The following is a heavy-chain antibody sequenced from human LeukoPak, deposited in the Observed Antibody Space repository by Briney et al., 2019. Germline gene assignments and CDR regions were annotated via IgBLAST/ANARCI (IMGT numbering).Heavy chain of an antibody. Sequence: ASVKVSCKASGYTFTSYDINWVRQATGQGLEWMGWINPNSGGTNYAQKFQGRVTMTRDTSISTAYMELSRLRSDDTAVYYCAGVRDGYNDAYDIWGQGTMVTVSS. CDR2: INPNSGGT. J-gene: IGHJ3*02. D-gene: IGHD5-24*01. CDR3: AGVRDGYNDAYDI. V-gene: IGHV1-2*02. CDR1: GYTFTSYD.